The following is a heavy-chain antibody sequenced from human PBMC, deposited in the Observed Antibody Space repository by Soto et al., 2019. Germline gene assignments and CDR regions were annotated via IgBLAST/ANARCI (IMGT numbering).Heavy chain of an antibody. D-gene: IGHD3-3*01. Sequence: NPSETLSLTCGVYGGSFSDYYWSWIRQPPGKGLEWIGEINHSGSTNYNPSLKSRVTISVDTSKNQFPLKLSSVTAADTAVYYCARAKVFGVVIIGDYYGMDVWGQGTTVTVSS. CDR2: INHSGST. CDR3: ARAKVFGVVIIGDYYGMDV. J-gene: IGHJ6*02. CDR1: GGSFSDYY. V-gene: IGHV4-34*01.